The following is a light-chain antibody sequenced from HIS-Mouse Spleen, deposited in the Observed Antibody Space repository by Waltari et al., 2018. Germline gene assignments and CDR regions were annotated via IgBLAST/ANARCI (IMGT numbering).Light chain of an antibody. Sequence: QSALTQPASVSGSPGQSITISCTGTSSDVGGYNYVSWYQQHPGKAPKLMTYDVSNRPSGVSKRFSGSKSGNTASLTISGLQAEDEADYYCSSYTSSSFNVVFGGGTKLTVL. CDR1: SSDVGGYNY. J-gene: IGLJ2*01. CDR2: DVS. CDR3: SSYTSSSFNVV. V-gene: IGLV2-14*03.